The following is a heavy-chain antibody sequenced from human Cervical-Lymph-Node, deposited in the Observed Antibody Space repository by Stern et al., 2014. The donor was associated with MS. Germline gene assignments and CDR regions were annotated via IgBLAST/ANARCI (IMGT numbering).Heavy chain of an antibody. V-gene: IGHV4-39*01. Sequence: QVQLQESGPGLVKPSETLSLTCSVSGGSISSSGYYWGWIRQTPGRGLDWVGSLYHAGNTYYNPSLKSRVTISVDTSQRQLSLKVPSVTAADTAVYYCARLGILVNAFDIWGQGTVVTVSS. CDR1: GGSISSSGYY. CDR3: ARLGILVNAFDI. D-gene: IGHD2/OR15-2a*01. CDR2: LYHAGNT. J-gene: IGHJ3*02.